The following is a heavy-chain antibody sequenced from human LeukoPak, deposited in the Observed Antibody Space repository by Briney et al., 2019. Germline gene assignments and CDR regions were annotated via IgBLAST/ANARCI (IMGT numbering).Heavy chain of an antibody. CDR1: GDSVSSNSAA. Sequence: SQTLSLTCAISGDSVSSNSAAWNWIRQSPSRGLEWLGRTYYRSKWYNDYAVSVKSRITINPDTSKNQFSLQLNSVTPEDTAVYCCARSPGYSSGWYPGWFDPWGQGTLVTVSS. CDR2: TYYRSKWYN. CDR3: ARSPGYSSGWYPGWFDP. D-gene: IGHD6-19*01. V-gene: IGHV6-1*01. J-gene: IGHJ5*02.